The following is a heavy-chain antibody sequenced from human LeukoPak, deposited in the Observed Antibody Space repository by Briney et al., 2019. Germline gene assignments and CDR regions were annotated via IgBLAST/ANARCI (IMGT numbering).Heavy chain of an antibody. CDR3: ARDGGYCSGGSCHLGPDY. V-gene: IGHV3-30-3*01. CDR2: ISYDGSNK. D-gene: IGHD2-15*01. J-gene: IGHJ4*02. CDR1: GFTFSSYA. Sequence: GRSLRLSCAASGFTFSSYAMHWVRQAPGKGLEWVAVISYDGSNKYYADSVKGRFTISKDNSKNTLYLQMNSLRAEDTAVYYCARDGGYCSGGSCHLGPDYWGQGTLVTVSS.